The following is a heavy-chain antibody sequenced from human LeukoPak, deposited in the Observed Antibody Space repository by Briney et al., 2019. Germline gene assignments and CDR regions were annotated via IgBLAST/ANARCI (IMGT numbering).Heavy chain of an antibody. Sequence: PSETLSLTCAVHGGSFSAYYWSWIRQSPEKGLEWIGEINHSGSTNYNPSLTSRVTISVDTSKNQFSLKLSSVTSAETAICYCPQPLHGYWGQGTLVTVSS. CDR3: PQPLHGY. D-gene: IGHD1-26*01. J-gene: IGHJ4*02. CDR1: GGSFSAYY. V-gene: IGHV4-34*01. CDR2: INHSGST.